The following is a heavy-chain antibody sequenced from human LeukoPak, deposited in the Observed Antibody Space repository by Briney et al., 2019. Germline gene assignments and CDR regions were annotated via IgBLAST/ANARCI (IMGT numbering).Heavy chain of an antibody. V-gene: IGHV3-7*01. CDR2: IKQDGSGK. J-gene: IGHJ4*02. CDR3: ARQRPTYYYDSSGYSIDY. Sequence: GGSLRLSCAASGFTFSSYWMSWVRQAPGKGLEWVANIKQDGSGKYYVDSVKGRFTISRDNAKNSLYLQMNSLRAEDTAVYYCARQRPTYYYDSSGYSIDYWGQGTLVTVSS. CDR1: GFTFSSYW. D-gene: IGHD3-22*01.